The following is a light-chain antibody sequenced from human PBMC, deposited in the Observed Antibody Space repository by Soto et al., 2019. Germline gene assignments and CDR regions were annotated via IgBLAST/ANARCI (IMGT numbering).Light chain of an antibody. V-gene: IGLV2-14*01. CDR3: RSYTTTNTYV. CDR1: MSDVGGYNY. J-gene: IGLJ1*01. Sequence: QGSLTQPACVSGSRGQSITISCTGTMSDVGGYNYVSWYQQRPGKAPKLMIYEVSNRPSGVSNRFSGSKSGNTASLTISGLQAEDEADYYCRSYTTTNTYVFVSGTKVTVL. CDR2: EVS.